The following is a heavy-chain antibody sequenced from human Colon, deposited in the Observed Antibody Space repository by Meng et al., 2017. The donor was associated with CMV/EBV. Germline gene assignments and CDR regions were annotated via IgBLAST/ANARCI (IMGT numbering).Heavy chain of an antibody. D-gene: IGHD4-17*01. J-gene: IGHJ4*02. CDR2: INPNSGGT. CDR1: GGTLGSYA. CDR3: ARSLTVTTFDY. Sequence: ASVKVSCKASGGTLGSYAVSWVRQAPGQGLEWMGWINPNSGGTNYAQKFQGRVTMTRDTSISTAYMELSRLRSDDTAVYYCARSLTVTTFDYWGQGTLVTVSS. V-gene: IGHV1-2*02.